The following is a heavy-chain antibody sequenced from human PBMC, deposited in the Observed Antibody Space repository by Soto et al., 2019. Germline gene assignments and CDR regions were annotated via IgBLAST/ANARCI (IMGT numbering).Heavy chain of an antibody. D-gene: IGHD6-13*01. CDR3: AKKAAAGFDY. CDR1: GFTFSSYW. CDR2: IRQDGNEK. Sequence: EVQLVESGGGLVQPGGSLRLSCAASGFTFSSYWMGWFRQDPGKGLEWVANIRQDGNEKYYVDSVKGRFTISRDNAKNSPFRQMNSLSAEDTAVYYCAKKAAAGFDYWGQGTLVTVSS. J-gene: IGHJ4*02. V-gene: IGHV3-7*01.